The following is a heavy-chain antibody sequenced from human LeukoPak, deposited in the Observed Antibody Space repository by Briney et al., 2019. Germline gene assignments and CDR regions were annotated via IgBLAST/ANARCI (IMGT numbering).Heavy chain of an antibody. CDR3: AKSAYYDASGYYREYYFDY. V-gene: IGHV3-23*01. D-gene: IGHD3-22*01. CDR2: ISGSGGST. Sequence: GGSLRLSCAASGFTFSNYAMSWVRQAPGKGLEWVSSISGSGGSTHYADSVKGRFTISRDKTKNTLYLQMNSLRAEDTAVYYCAKSAYYDASGYYREYYFDYWGQGTLVTVSS. J-gene: IGHJ4*02. CDR1: GFTFSNYA.